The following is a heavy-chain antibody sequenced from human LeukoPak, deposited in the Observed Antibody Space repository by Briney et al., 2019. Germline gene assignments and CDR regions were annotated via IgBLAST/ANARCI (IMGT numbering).Heavy chain of an antibody. V-gene: IGHV3-74*01. J-gene: IGHJ5*02. CDR1: GFTFSAYW. CDR2: INNDGTAT. CDR3: ARGDDYGDYTSPNWFDP. Sequence: GGSLRLSCAASGFTFSAYWMHWVRQVPGKGLVWVSRINNDGTATFFADSVKGRFTISRDNSKNTLYLQMNSLRAEDTAVYYCARGDDYGDYTSPNWFDPWGQGTLVTVSS. D-gene: IGHD4-17*01.